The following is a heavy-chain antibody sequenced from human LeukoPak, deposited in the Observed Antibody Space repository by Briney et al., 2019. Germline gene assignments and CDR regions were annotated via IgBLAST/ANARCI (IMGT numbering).Heavy chain of an antibody. CDR2: INSDGSGT. J-gene: IGHJ4*02. CDR1: GLTFSSYW. V-gene: IGHV3-74*01. D-gene: IGHD5-18*01. CDR3: ARGGRYTYGHSDY. Sequence: GGSLRLSCAASGLTFSSYWIHWVGQAPGKGLVWVSRINSDGSGTSYADSVKGRFTISRDNAKNTLYLQMNSLRVEDTAVYYCARGGRYTYGHSDYWGQGTLVTVSS.